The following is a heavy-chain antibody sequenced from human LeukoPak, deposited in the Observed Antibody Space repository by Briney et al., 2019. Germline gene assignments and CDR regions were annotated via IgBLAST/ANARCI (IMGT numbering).Heavy chain of an antibody. Sequence: SETLSLTCAVYGGSFSGYYWSWIRQPPGKGLEWIGEINHSGSTNYNPSLKSRVAISVDTSKNQFSLKLSSVTAADTAVYYCAREYTYSSGWFWFDPWGQGTLVTVSS. V-gene: IGHV4-34*01. CDR3: AREYTYSSGWFWFDP. D-gene: IGHD6-19*01. J-gene: IGHJ5*02. CDR2: INHSGST. CDR1: GGSFSGYY.